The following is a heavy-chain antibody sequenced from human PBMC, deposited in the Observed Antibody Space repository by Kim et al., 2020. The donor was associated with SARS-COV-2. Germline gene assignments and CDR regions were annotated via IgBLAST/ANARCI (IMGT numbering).Heavy chain of an antibody. CDR2: IWYDGSNK. CDR3: ARGYCTITSCYYFDY. J-gene: IGHJ4*02. CDR1: GFTFSNYG. Sequence: GGSLRLSCAASGFTFSNYGMHWVRQAPGKGLEWVAVIWYDGSNKYYADSVKGRFTISRDNSKNTLYLQMDSLRAEDTAVYYCARGYCTITSCYYFDYWGQGTLITVSS. V-gene: IGHV3-33*01. D-gene: IGHD2-2*01.